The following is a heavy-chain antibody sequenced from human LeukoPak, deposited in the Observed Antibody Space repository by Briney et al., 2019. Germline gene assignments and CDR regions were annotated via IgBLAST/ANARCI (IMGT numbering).Heavy chain of an antibody. D-gene: IGHD3-22*01. Sequence: ASVKVSCKASGYTFTGYYMHWVRQAPGQGLEWMGWINPNSGGTNYAQKFQGWVTMTRDTSISTAYMELSRLRSDDTAVYYCARDIGVYYYDSSGTPHKNYYFDYWGQGTLVTVSS. CDR1: GYTFTGYY. CDR3: ARDIGVYYYDSSGTPHKNYYFDY. V-gene: IGHV1-2*04. CDR2: INPNSGGT. J-gene: IGHJ4*02.